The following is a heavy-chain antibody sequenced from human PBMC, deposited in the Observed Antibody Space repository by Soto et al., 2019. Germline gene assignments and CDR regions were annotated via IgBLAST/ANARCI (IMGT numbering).Heavy chain of an antibody. Sequence: QVQLVQSGAEVKKPGSSVKVSCKASGGSFSTYAISWVRQAPGQGLEWMGRIIPVLGIANYAQKFQDRVTITADKSTSTAYLELSSLRSEDTAVYYCARKSSGYSSGWFDPWGQGTLVTVSS. CDR3: ARKSSGYSSGWFDP. CDR1: GGSFSTYA. V-gene: IGHV1-69*02. J-gene: IGHJ5*02. D-gene: IGHD3-22*01. CDR2: IIPVLGIA.